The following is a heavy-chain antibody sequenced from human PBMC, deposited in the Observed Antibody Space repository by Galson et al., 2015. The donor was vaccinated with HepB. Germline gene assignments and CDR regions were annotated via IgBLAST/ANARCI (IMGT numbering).Heavy chain of an antibody. CDR3: ARGLTIFGVALRPYSYYYYGMDV. Sequence: LSLTCAVSGGSFSGSYWTWIRQPPGTGLEWFGEINTSGSTNYNPSLKSRVTLSVDTLKNQFSLKLSSVTAADPAVYYCARGLTIFGVALRPYSYYYYGMDVWGQGTMVTVSS. V-gene: IGHV4-34*01. D-gene: IGHD3-3*01. CDR1: GGSFSGSY. CDR2: INTSGST. J-gene: IGHJ6*02.